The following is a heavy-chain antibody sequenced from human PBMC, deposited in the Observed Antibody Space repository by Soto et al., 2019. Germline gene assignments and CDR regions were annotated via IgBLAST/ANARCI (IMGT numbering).Heavy chain of an antibody. D-gene: IGHD6-13*01. J-gene: IGHJ5*02. V-gene: IGHV4-4*07. CDR1: GGTISEKY. CDR2: IFANGHT. CDR3: VASLAASAINWLDP. Sequence: SETLSLTCIVSGGTISEKYWNLVRQPPGKGLEWIGLIFANGHTDYNHSLKSRVTMSVDASKNQLSLRLTSMTAADTAVYYCVASLAASAINWLDPWGRGTLFTVSS.